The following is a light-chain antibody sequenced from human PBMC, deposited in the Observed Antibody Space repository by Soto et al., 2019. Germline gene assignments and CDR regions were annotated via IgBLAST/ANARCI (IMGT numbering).Light chain of an antibody. CDR1: SSDVGSDNL. J-gene: IGLJ1*01. Sequence: QYVLTQPASVSGSPGQSITISCTGTSSDVGSDNLVSWYQQHPGKAPKFIIYEVNQRPAGVYYRFSGSKSGNTAYLTISGLHAEDEADYYCCSYAGSNTDVFGTGTQLTVL. V-gene: IGLV2-23*02. CDR2: EVN. CDR3: CSYAGSNTDV.